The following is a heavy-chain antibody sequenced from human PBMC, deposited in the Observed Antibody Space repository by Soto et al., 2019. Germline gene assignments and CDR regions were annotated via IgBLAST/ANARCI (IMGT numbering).Heavy chain of an antibody. CDR3: ATRVQVWLPDYYGMDV. CDR2: ISTLNGNT. Sequence: QAQLVQYGAEVKKPGASVNVSCKASGYDYVTYAITWVRQRPGQGLEWMGWISTLNGNTNYAQNFQGRVTMTTDTSTRIVHLELRSLRSDDTAVYYCATRVQVWLPDYYGMDVWGQGTTVTVSS. D-gene: IGHD5-18*01. J-gene: IGHJ6*02. CDR1: GYDYVTYA. V-gene: IGHV1-18*01.